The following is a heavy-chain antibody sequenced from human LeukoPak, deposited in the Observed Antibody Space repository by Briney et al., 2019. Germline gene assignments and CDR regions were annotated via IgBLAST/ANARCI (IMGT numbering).Heavy chain of an antibody. CDR3: AGGSNFLDY. D-gene: IGHD6-13*01. CDR1: GFNVSSNY. J-gene: IGHJ4*02. Sequence: GGSLRLSCATSGFNVSSNYMNWVRQAPGKGLEWVSVIFSADSTYYADSVKGRFTISRDNSKNTVSLQMNSLRAEDTAVYYCAGGSNFLDYWGRGTLVTVSS. CDR2: IFSADST. V-gene: IGHV3-53*01.